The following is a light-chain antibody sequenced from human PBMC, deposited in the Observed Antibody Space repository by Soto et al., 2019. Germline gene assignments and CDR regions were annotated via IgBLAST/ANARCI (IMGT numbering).Light chain of an antibody. CDR3: YSYAGSSYV. J-gene: IGLJ1*01. CDR2: DVS. CDR1: SSDVGGYDY. Sequence: QSVLTQPRSVSGSPGQSVTISCTGTSSDVGGYDYVSWYQQHPDTAPKLMIYDVSKRPSGVPDRFSGSKSGNTASLTISGLQAEDEADYYCYSYAGSSYVFGTGTKLTVL. V-gene: IGLV2-11*01.